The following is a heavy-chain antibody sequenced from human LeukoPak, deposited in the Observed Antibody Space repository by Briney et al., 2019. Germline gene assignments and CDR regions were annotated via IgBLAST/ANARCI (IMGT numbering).Heavy chain of an antibody. Sequence: SQTLSLTCTVSGGSISSGGYYWSWIRQHPGKGLEWIGYIYYSGSTYYNPSLKSRVTISVDTSKNQFSLKLSSVTAADTAVYYCARDPEANLYHRMDVWGQGITVTVSS. J-gene: IGHJ6*02. D-gene: IGHD1-14*01. CDR3: ARDPEANLYHRMDV. V-gene: IGHV4-31*03. CDR1: GGSISSGGYY. CDR2: IYYSGST.